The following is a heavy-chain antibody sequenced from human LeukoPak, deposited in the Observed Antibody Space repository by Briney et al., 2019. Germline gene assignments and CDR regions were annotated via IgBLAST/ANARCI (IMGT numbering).Heavy chain of an antibody. V-gene: IGHV4-39*02. Sequence: SETLSLTCTVSGGSISSSSYYWGWIRQPPGKGLEWIGSIYYSGSTYYNPSLKSRVTISVDTSKNQFSLKLSSVTAADTAVYYCAKEIRPYYYGSGSPMDVWGKGTTVTISS. CDR1: GGSISSSSYY. CDR2: IYYSGST. CDR3: AKEIRPYYYGSGSPMDV. D-gene: IGHD3-10*01. J-gene: IGHJ6*04.